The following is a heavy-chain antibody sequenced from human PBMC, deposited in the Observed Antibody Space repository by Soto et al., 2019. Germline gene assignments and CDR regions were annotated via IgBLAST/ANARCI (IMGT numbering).Heavy chain of an antibody. CDR1: GLTFSSYT. CDR2: ISYDGSNK. Sequence: PGGSLRLSCAASGLTFSSYTMHWVRQAPGKGLEWVAVISYDGSNKYYADSVKGRFTISRDNSKNTLYLQMNSLRAEDTAVFYCSRDPGSGWPPFDYWGQGTLVTVSS. D-gene: IGHD6-19*01. CDR3: SRDPGSGWPPFDY. J-gene: IGHJ4*02. V-gene: IGHV3-30-3*01.